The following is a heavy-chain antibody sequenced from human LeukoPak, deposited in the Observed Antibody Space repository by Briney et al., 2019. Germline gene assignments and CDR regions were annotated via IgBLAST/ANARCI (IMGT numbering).Heavy chain of an antibody. V-gene: IGHV3-15*01. D-gene: IGHD6-19*01. CDR1: GFTFSNAW. J-gene: IGHJ4*02. Sequence: GGPLRLSCAASGFTFSNAWMSWVRQAPGKGLEWVGRIKSKTDGGTTDYAAPVKGRFTISRDDSKNTLYLQMNSLKTEDTAVYYCTTAAPLSSGSAFFYWGQGTLVTVSS. CDR3: TTAAPLSSGSAFFY. CDR2: IKSKTDGGTT.